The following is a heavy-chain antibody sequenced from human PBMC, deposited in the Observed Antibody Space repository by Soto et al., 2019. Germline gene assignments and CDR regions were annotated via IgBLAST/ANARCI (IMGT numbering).Heavy chain of an antibody. J-gene: IGHJ4*02. Sequence: QVQLVESGGDVVQPGRSLRLSCAASGFTFSSYGMHWVRQAPGKGLEWVAVIWYDGSNKYYADSVKGRFTISRDNSKNTLYLQMNSLRAEDTAVYYCARDAGTTSYYFDYWGQGTLVTVSS. CDR1: GFTFSSYG. CDR2: IWYDGSNK. D-gene: IGHD1-1*01. CDR3: ARDAGTTSYYFDY. V-gene: IGHV3-33*01.